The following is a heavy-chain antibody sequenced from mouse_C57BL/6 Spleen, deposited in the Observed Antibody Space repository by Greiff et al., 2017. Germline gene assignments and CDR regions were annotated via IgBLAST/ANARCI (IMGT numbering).Heavy chain of an antibody. Sequence: QVQLKQPGAELVRPGSSVKLSCKASGYTFTSYWMDWVKQRPGQGLEWIGNIYPSDSETHYNQKFKDKATLTVDKSSSTAYMQLSSLTSEDSAVYYCARWGEGYFDYWGQGTTLTVSS. CDR1: GYTFTSYW. CDR3: ARWGEGYFDY. J-gene: IGHJ2*01. CDR2: IYPSDSET. V-gene: IGHV1-61*01.